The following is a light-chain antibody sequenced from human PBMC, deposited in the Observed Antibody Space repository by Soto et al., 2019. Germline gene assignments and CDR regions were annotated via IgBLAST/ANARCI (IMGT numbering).Light chain of an antibody. CDR2: GAS. Sequence: EIVMTQSPATLSVSPGERATLSRRASQSVSSNLAWYQQKPGQAPRLLIYGASTRATGIPASFSGSGSGTEFSLTISSLQSEDFAVYYCQQYNNWPRWTFGQGTKVEIK. V-gene: IGKV3-15*01. CDR3: QQYNNWPRWT. J-gene: IGKJ1*01. CDR1: QSVSSN.